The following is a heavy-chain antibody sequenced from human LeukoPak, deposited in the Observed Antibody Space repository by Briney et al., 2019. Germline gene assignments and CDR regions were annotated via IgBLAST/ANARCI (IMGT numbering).Heavy chain of an antibody. Sequence: PGGSLRLSCAASGFTFSSYSMNWVRQAPGKGLEWVSFISSGSSYIFYADSVRGRFTISRDNSKNTLYLQMNSLRAEDTAVYYCARPPTVTTWVFDSWGQGTLVAVSS. CDR1: GFTFSSYS. CDR2: ISSGSSYI. D-gene: IGHD4-17*01. CDR3: ARPPTVTTWVFDS. J-gene: IGHJ4*02. V-gene: IGHV3-21*04.